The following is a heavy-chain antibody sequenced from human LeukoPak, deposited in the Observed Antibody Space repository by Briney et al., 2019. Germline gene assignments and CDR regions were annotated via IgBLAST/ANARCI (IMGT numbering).Heavy chain of an antibody. J-gene: IGHJ4*02. CDR2: IYYSGST. D-gene: IGHD2-21*02. CDR1: GGSISSSSYY. Sequence: SETLSLTCTVSGGSISSSSYYWGWIRQPPGKGLEWIGSIYYSGSTYYNPSLKSRVTISVDTSKNQFSLKLSSVTAADTAVYYCARELAYCGGDCYPFDYWGQGTLVTVSS. CDR3: ARELAYCGGDCYPFDY. V-gene: IGHV4-39*07.